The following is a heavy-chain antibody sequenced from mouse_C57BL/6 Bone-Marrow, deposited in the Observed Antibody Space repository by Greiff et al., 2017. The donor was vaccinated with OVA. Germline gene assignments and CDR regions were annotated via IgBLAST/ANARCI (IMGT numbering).Heavy chain of an antibody. CDR1: GFTFSDYG. V-gene: IGHV5-17*01. CDR3: AKRRGSIAWFAY. CDR2: ISSGSSTI. J-gene: IGHJ3*01. Sequence: EVMLVESGGGLVKPGGSLKLSCAASGFTFSDYGMHWVRQAPEKGLEWVAYISSGSSTIYYADTVKGRFTISRDTAKNTLFLQMTSLRSEDTAMYYCAKRRGSIAWFAYWGQGTLVTVSA. D-gene: IGHD1-1*01.